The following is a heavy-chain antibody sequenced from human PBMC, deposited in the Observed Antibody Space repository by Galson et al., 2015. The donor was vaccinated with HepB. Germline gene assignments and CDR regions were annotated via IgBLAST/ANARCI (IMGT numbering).Heavy chain of an antibody. Sequence: SETLSLTCTVYGGSFSGYYWSWIRQPPGKGLEWIGEINHSGSTNYNPSLKCRVTISVDTSKNQFSLKLSSVTAADTAVYYCARASSVNVVTSVDRRKDYWGQGTLVTVSS. CDR3: ARASSVNVVTSVDRRKDY. D-gene: IGHD6-6*01. CDR1: GGSFSGYY. CDR2: INHSGST. J-gene: IGHJ4*02. V-gene: IGHV4-34*01.